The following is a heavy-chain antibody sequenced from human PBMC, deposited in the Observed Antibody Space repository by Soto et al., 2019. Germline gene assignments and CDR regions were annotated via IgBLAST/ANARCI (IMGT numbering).Heavy chain of an antibody. V-gene: IGHV3-33*01. CDR3: ARDIRSRGYCSGGSCPLDY. CDR1: GFTFSSYG. D-gene: IGHD2-15*01. CDR2: IWYDGSNK. J-gene: IGHJ4*02. Sequence: GGSLRLSCAASGFTFSSYGMHWVRQAPGKGLEWVAVIWYDGSNKYYADSVKGRFTISRDNSKNTLYLQMNSLRAEDTAVYYCARDIRSRGYCSGGSCPLDYWGQGTLVTVSS.